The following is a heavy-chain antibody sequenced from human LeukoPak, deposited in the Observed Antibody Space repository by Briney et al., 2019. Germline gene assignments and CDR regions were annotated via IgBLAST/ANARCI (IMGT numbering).Heavy chain of an antibody. D-gene: IGHD6-25*01. Sequence: GGPLRLSCAASGFTFSDYYMSWIRQAPGKGLEWVSYISSSGSTIYYADSVKGRFTISRDNAKNSLYLQMNSLRAEDTAVYYCARATRRQKPFDYWGQGTLVTVSS. CDR3: ARATRRQKPFDY. V-gene: IGHV3-11*01. CDR1: GFTFSDYY. CDR2: ISSSGSTI. J-gene: IGHJ4*02.